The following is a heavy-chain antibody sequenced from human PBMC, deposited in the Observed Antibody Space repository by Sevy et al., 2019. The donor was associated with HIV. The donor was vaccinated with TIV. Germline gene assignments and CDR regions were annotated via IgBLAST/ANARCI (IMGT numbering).Heavy chain of an antibody. CDR1: GYSFTNYW. CDR2: IYPGDSNT. V-gene: IGHV5-51*01. Sequence: GESLKISCKGSGYSFTNYWIGWVRQMPGKGLEWMGIIYPGDSNTRDSPSFQGQVTISADRSINTAYLQWSSLKASDTAMYYCASPNSGYSNSPLRSWGQGTLVTVSS. D-gene: IGHD6-13*01. J-gene: IGHJ4*02. CDR3: ASPNSGYSNSPLRS.